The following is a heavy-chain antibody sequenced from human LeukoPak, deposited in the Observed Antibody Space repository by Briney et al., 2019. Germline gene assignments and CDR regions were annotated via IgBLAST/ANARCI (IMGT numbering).Heavy chain of an antibody. CDR1: GGTFSSYA. CDR3: GGSTDGSYYYFDY. CDR2: IIPIFGTA. J-gene: IGHJ4*02. Sequence: SVKVSCKASGGTFSSYAISWVRQAPGQGLEWMGRIIPIFGTANYAQKFQGRVTITTDESTSTAYMELSSLRSEDTAVYSCGGSTDGSYYYFDYWGQGTLVTVSS. V-gene: IGHV1-69*05. D-gene: IGHD1-26*01.